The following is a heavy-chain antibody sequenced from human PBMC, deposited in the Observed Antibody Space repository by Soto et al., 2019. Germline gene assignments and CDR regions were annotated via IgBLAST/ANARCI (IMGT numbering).Heavy chain of an antibody. CDR2: ISYDGSHK. CDR3: AKDRFDSYGYWPRSHWGMDV. Sequence: LRLSCAASGFTFSSYGMHWVRQAPGKGLEWVAVISYDGSHKYFVDSVKGRFTISRDISKNTLYLQMNSLRAEDTAVYYCAKDRFDSYGYWPRSHWGMDVWGQGTTVTVSS. D-gene: IGHD5-18*01. V-gene: IGHV3-30*18. J-gene: IGHJ6*02. CDR1: GFTFSSYG.